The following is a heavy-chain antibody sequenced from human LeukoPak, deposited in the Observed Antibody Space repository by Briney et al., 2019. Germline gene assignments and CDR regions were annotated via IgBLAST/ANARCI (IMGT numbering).Heavy chain of an antibody. D-gene: IGHD6-19*01. CDR3: AKLGHSDGWYLGAFDI. J-gene: IGHJ3*02. CDR1: GGSITGHY. CDR2: TSYSRTT. Sequence: PSETLSLTCAVSGGSITGHYWNWIRQTPGMRLEWIGYTSYSRTTIYNSYFKGRATMSIDTSKNQLYLNLTSVTATDTAVNYCAKLGHSDGWYLGAFDIWGLGTTVIVSS. V-gene: IGHV4-59*08.